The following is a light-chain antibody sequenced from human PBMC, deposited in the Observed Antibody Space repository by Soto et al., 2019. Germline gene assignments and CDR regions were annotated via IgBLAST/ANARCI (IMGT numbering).Light chain of an antibody. CDR1: ESISRDY. V-gene: IGKV3-20*01. CDR3: QQYGGLAYP. J-gene: IGKJ2*01. Sequence: EIVWTQSPGTLSLSPGQRATLSCRASESISRDYLAWYQQRLGQAPRLLIYGASSGATGIPDRFSGSGSGTDFTSNISRLEPADLEICYCQQYGGLAYPFGQGTKWQIK. CDR2: GAS.